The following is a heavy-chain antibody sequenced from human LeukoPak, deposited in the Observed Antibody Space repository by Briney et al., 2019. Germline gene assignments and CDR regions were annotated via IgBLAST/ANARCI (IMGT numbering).Heavy chain of an antibody. Sequence: PGGSLRLSCAASGFTFSSYAMSWVRQAPGKGLEWVSAISGSGGSTYYADSVKGRFTISRDSSKNILYLQMNSLRTEDTAVYYCAREEAIAAAGTFFDYWGQGTLVTVSS. CDR2: ISGSGGST. D-gene: IGHD6-13*01. J-gene: IGHJ4*02. CDR1: GFTFSSYA. V-gene: IGHV3-23*01. CDR3: AREEAIAAAGTFFDY.